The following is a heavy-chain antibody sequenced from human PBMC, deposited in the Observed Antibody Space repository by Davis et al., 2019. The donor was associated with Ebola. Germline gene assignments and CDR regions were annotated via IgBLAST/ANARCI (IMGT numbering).Heavy chain of an antibody. CDR1: GFIFGSYA. CDR3: AKAYDFWSGYADY. Sequence: GGSLRLSCAASGFIFGSYAMNWVRQAPGKGLEWVALISNDGSNKYYADSVKGRFTISRDNAKNSLYLQVSSLRAEDTAVYFCAKAYDFWSGYADYWGQGTLVTVSS. CDR2: ISNDGSNK. D-gene: IGHD3-3*01. J-gene: IGHJ4*02. V-gene: IGHV3-30*04.